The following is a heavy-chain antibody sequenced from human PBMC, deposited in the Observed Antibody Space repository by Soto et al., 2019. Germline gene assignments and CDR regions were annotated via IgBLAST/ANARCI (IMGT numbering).Heavy chain of an antibody. J-gene: IGHJ4*02. Sequence: GGSLRLSCAASGFTFSSYAMSWVRQAPGKGLEWVSAISGSGGSTYYADSVKGRFTISRDNSKNTLYLQMNSLRAEDTAVYYCAKALTVTTFRTRGYFDYWGQGTLVTVSS. D-gene: IGHD4-17*01. CDR1: GFTFSSYA. V-gene: IGHV3-23*01. CDR2: ISGSGGST. CDR3: AKALTVTTFRTRGYFDY.